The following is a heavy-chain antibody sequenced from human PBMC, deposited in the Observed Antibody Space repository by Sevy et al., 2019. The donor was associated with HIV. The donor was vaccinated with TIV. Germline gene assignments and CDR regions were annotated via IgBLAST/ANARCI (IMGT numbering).Heavy chain of an antibody. CDR1: GFTFSSYW. CDR3: ARAQQVTMLVVIGGLYFDF. Sequence: QPGGSLRLSCAASGFTFSSYWMTWVRQAPGKGLEWVANIKQDMSEKYYADSVKGRFTISRDNARNSLYLQMESLRAEDTAVYYCARAQQVTMLVVIGGLYFDFWGQGTLVTVSS. D-gene: IGHD3-22*01. CDR2: IKQDMSEK. J-gene: IGHJ4*02. V-gene: IGHV3-7*01.